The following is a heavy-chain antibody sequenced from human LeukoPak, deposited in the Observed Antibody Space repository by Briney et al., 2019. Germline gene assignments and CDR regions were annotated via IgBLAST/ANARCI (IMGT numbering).Heavy chain of an antibody. Sequence: SETLSLTCTVSGGSISSGGYYWSWIRQPPGKGLEWIGYIYYSGSTNYNPSLKSRVTISVDTPKNQFSLKLSSVTAADTAVYYCAREGVSSGWYPFDYWGQGTLVTVSS. J-gene: IGHJ4*02. CDR1: GGSISSGGYY. CDR2: IYYSGST. V-gene: IGHV4-61*08. CDR3: AREGVSSGWYPFDY. D-gene: IGHD6-19*01.